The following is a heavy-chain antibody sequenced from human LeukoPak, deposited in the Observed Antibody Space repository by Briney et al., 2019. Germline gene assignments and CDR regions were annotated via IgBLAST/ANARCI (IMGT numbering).Heavy chain of an antibody. J-gene: IGHJ5*02. D-gene: IGHD3-10*01. CDR2: IYYSGST. V-gene: IGHV4-59*01. CDR1: GGSISSYY. CDR3: ARGRLWFGDDEAWFDP. Sequence: PSETLSLTCTVSGGSISSYYWSWIRQPPGKGLEWIGYIYYSGSTNYNPSLKSRVTISVDTSKNQFSLKLSSVTAADTAVYYCARGRLWFGDDEAWFDPWGQGTLVTVSS.